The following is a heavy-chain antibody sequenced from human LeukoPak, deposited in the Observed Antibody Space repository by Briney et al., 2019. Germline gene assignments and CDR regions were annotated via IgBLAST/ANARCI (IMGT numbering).Heavy chain of an antibody. V-gene: IGHV1-46*01. D-gene: IGHD3-10*01. Sequence: GASVKVSCTASGYTFTSYYMHWVRQAPGQGLEWMGIINPSGGSTSYAQKFQGRVTMTRDTSTSTVYMELSSLRSEDTAVYYCARGRDMVRGVKRQNHDAFDIWGQGTMVTVSS. CDR2: INPSGGST. CDR3: ARGRDMVRGVKRQNHDAFDI. CDR1: GYTFTSYY. J-gene: IGHJ3*02.